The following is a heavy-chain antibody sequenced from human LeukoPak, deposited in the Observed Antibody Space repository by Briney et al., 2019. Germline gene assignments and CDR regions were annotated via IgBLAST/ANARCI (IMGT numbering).Heavy chain of an antibody. D-gene: IGHD4-11*01. J-gene: IGHJ6*02. CDR3: ARDRSYYSNHYGMDV. V-gene: IGHV3-33*01. CDR2: IWYDGSNK. Sequence: PGRSLRLSCAASGFTFSSYGMHWVRQAPGKGLEWVVVIWYDGSNKYYADSVKGRFTISRDNSKNTLYLQMNSLRAEDTAVYYCARDRSYYSNHYGMDVWGQGTTVTVSS. CDR1: GFTFSSYG.